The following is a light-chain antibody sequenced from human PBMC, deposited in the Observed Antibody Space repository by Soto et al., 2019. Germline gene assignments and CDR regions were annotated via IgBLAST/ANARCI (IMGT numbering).Light chain of an antibody. Sequence: DIQMTQSPSTLSASVGDRVTITCQASQSISGWLAWYQQKPGKAPKLLIYKASSLESGVPSRFSGSGSGTEFTLTISSLQPDDFATYYCQQYNSYPYTFGQGTKLEIK. J-gene: IGKJ2*01. CDR3: QQYNSYPYT. CDR2: KAS. CDR1: QSISGW. V-gene: IGKV1-5*03.